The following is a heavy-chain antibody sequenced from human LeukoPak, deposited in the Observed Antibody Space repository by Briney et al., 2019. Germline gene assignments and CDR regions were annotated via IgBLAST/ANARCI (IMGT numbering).Heavy chain of an antibody. CDR1: GGSISSYY. CDR2: IYNSGST. V-gene: IGHV4-59*08. Sequence: KSSETLSLTCTVSGGSISSYYWSCIRQPPGKGLECIGYIYNSGSTNYNPSLKSRVSISVDTSKNQFSLKLSSVTAADTAVYYCARSAIDAFDIWGQGTMVTVSS. J-gene: IGHJ3*02. CDR3: ARSAIDAFDI. D-gene: IGHD6-25*01.